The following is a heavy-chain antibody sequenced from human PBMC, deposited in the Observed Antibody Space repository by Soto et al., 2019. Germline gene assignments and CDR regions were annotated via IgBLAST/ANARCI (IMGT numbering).Heavy chain of an antibody. CDR1: GYTFSSYY. J-gene: IGHJ4*02. CDR3: ATSGGGWYLY. D-gene: IGHD6-19*01. V-gene: IGHV1-8*01. Sequence: QVQLVQSGAEGKKPGASVKVSCKASGYTFSSYYINWVRQATGQGLEWMGWLNPNSGDTGYAQKFQGRGALTRNTSINTASIELSSLTSDATAVYYCATSGGGWYLYWGQGTLVTVSS. CDR2: LNPNSGDT.